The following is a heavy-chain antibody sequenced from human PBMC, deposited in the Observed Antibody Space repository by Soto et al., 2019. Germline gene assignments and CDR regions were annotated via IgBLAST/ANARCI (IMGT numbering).Heavy chain of an antibody. D-gene: IGHD6-19*01. CDR1: GFTFSSYG. J-gene: IGHJ4*02. CDR3: ANAAGTEDYFDY. CDR2: ISYDGSNK. Sequence: GGSLRLSCAASGFTFSSYGMHWVRQAPGKGLEWVAVISYDGSNKYYADSVKGRFTISRDNSKNTLYLQMNSLRAEDTAVYYCANAAGTEDYFDYWGQGTLVTVSS. V-gene: IGHV3-30*18.